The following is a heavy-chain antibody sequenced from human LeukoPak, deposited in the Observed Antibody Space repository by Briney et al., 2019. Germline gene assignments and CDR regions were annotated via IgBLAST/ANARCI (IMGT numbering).Heavy chain of an antibody. CDR3: ARHRGSYYYYYGMDV. CDR2: IYYSGST. J-gene: IGHJ6*02. CDR1: GGSISSYY. V-gene: IGHV4-59*08. D-gene: IGHD1-26*01. Sequence: SETLSLTCTVSGGSISSYYWSWIRQPPEKGLEWIGYIYYSGSTNYNPSLKSRVTISVDTSKNQFSLKLSSVTAADTAVYYCARHRGSYYYYYGMDVWGQGTTVTVSS.